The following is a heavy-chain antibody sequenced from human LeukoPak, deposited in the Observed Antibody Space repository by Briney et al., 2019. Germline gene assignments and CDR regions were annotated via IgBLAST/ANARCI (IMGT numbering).Heavy chain of an antibody. CDR1: GGSISSSSYY. CDR3: ARDSVSSGWYRGVDY. V-gene: IGHV4-39*07. D-gene: IGHD6-19*01. J-gene: IGHJ4*02. CDR2: IYYSGST. Sequence: PSETLSLTCTVSGGSISSSSYYWGWIRQPPGKGLEWIGSIYYSGSTYYNPSLKSRVTISVDTSKNQFSLKLSSVTAADTAVYYCARDSVSSGWYRGVDYWGQGTLVTVSS.